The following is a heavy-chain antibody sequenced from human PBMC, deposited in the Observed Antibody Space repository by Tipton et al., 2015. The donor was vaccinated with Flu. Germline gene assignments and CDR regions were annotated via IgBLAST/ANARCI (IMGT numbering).Heavy chain of an antibody. J-gene: IGHJ4*02. Sequence: TLSLTCTVSGGSISSYYWSWIRQPPGKGLEWIGYIYYSGSTNYNPSLKSRVTISVDTSKNQFSLKLSSVNAADTAVYYCARGVDWSQNYFDYWGQGTLVTVSS. D-gene: IGHD3-9*01. CDR1: GGSISSYY. V-gene: IGHV4-59*01. CDR2: IYYSGST. CDR3: ARGVDWSQNYFDY.